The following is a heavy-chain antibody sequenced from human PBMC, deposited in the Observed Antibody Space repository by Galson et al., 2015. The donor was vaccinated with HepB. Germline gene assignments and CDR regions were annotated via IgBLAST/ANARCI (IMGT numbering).Heavy chain of an antibody. Sequence: SVKVSCKASGYTFTSYGISWVRQAPGQGLEWMGWISAYNGNTNYAQRLQGRVTMTTDTSTSTAYMELRSLRSDDTAVYYCARERGGAAAGPGSWFDPWGQGTLVTVSS. CDR3: ARERGGAAAGPGSWFDP. D-gene: IGHD6-13*01. V-gene: IGHV1-18*01. J-gene: IGHJ5*02. CDR1: GYTFTSYG. CDR2: ISAYNGNT.